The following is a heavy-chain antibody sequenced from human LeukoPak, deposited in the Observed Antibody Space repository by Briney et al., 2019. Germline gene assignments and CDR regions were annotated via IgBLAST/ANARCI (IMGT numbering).Heavy chain of an antibody. Sequence: GGSLRLSCAASGFAFSSYALIWVRQAPGKGLEWVSSINAGGTNTYYADSVKGRTIISRDNSKNTLYLQMNSLRAEDTAVYYCARGRTGYDSSGYVKWGQGTLVTVSS. D-gene: IGHD3-22*01. V-gene: IGHV3-23*01. CDR2: INAGGTNT. CDR3: ARGRTGYDSSGYVK. J-gene: IGHJ4*02. CDR1: GFAFSSYA.